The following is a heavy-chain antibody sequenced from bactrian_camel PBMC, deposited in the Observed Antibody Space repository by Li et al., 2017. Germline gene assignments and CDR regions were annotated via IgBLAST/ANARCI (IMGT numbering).Heavy chain of an antibody. CDR1: GFTFRTAT. J-gene: IGHJ4*01. Sequence: VQLVESGGGSVQPGGSLRLSCAASGFTFRTATMSWVRQPPGKGLEWVATIRSERIGGGTDYPDSVKGRFTISRDNAKNTVHLQMNSLKPEDTAVYYCALDLGPAFPYCSGGPSQGTQVTVS. D-gene: IGHD1*01. CDR2: IRSERIGGGT. V-gene: IGHV3S40*01.